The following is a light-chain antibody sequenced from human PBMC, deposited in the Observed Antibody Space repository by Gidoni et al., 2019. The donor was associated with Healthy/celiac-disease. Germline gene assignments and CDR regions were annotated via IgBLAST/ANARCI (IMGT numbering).Light chain of an antibody. CDR3: CSDAGSSTLYV. Sequence: QSALTQPASVSGSPGQSITISCTGTSSDVGSYNLVSWYQQHPAKAPKLRLYAVSKRPSGVSNSCSGSKSGNTASLTSAGLQAEDEADDYGCSDAGSSTLYVVGTGTKVTVL. CDR2: AVS. J-gene: IGLJ1*01. CDR1: SSDVGSYNL. V-gene: IGLV2-23*02.